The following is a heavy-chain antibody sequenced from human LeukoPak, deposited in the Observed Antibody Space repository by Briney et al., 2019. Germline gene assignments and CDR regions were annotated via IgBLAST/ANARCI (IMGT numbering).Heavy chain of an antibody. CDR2: INPNSGGT. J-gene: IGHJ4*02. V-gene: IGHV1-2*02. Sequence: VASVKVSCKASGYTFTGYYMHWVRQAPGQGLEWMGWINPNSGGTNYAQKFQGRVTMTRDTSISTAYMELSRLRSDDTAVYYCASRGSGIAAATDYWGQGTLVTVSS. CDR1: GYTFTGYY. D-gene: IGHD6-13*01. CDR3: ASRGSGIAAATDY.